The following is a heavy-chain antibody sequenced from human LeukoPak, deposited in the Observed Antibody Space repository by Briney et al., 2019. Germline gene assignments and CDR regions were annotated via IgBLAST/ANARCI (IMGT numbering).Heavy chain of an antibody. J-gene: IGHJ4*02. CDR2: IYYSGST. V-gene: IGHV4-59*01. D-gene: IGHD2-15*01. CDR1: GGSISSYY. Sequence: SETLSLTCTVSGGSISSYYWSWIRQPPGKGLEWIGYIYYSGSTNYNPSPKSRVTISVDTSKNQFSLKLSSVTAADTAVYYCARGGFTIFDYWGQGTLVTVSS. CDR3: ARGGFTIFDY.